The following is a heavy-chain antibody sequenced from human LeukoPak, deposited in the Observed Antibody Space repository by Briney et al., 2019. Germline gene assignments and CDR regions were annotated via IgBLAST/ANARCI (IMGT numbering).Heavy chain of an antibody. V-gene: IGHV1-2*02. CDR2: INPTSGGS. Sequence: ASVKVSCKASGYTFSGYYIHWVRQAPGQGLEWMGWINPTSGGSKYAQKLQGRVTMTRDTSITTAYMELNRLTSADTAVFYCARGDYESELPSHFDYWGQGALVTVSS. D-gene: IGHD1-26*01. CDR3: ARGDYESELPSHFDY. CDR1: GYTFSGYY. J-gene: IGHJ4*02.